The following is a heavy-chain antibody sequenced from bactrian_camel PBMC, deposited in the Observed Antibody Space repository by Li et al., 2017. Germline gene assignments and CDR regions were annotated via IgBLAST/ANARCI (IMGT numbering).Heavy chain of an antibody. D-gene: IGHD1*01. CDR2: MNTEGHR. V-gene: IGHV3S53*01. Sequence: QLVESGGGSVQPGGSLTLSCSASTPVACMGWFRQVPGKDPQEVALMNTEGHRRYSPSVEGRFTISRGSADNTLVLEMTSLTPEDSATYYCAADGDRYQCYWQSVTKYKILAQGTQVTVS. J-gene: IGHJ4*01. CDR1: TPVAC.